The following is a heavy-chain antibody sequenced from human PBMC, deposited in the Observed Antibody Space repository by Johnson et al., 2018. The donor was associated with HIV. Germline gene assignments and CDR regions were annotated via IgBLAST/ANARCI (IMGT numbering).Heavy chain of an antibody. Sequence: QVQLVESGGGVVQPGRSLRLSCAASGFTFSSYAMHWVRQAPGTGLEWVAVISYDGSNKYYADSVKGRFTISRDNSKNTLYLQMNSLRAEDTAVYYCARDNLRQLDAFDIWGQGTMVTVSS. CDR1: GFTFSSYA. J-gene: IGHJ3*02. CDR3: ARDNLRQLDAFDI. D-gene: IGHD3-16*01. CDR2: ISYDGSNK. V-gene: IGHV3-30-3*01.